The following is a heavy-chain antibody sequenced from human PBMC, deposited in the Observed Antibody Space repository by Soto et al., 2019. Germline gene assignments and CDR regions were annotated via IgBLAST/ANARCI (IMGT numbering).Heavy chain of an antibody. D-gene: IGHD1-26*01. J-gene: IGHJ4*02. CDR1: GGSISSSGHF. CDR2: IYYSGTT. CDR3: ARRVYSGSGRDYFDY. V-gene: IGHV4-39*01. Sequence: QLQLQESGPGLVRPSETLSLTCSVSGGSISSSGHFWAWIRQPPGKGLEWLATIYYSGTTYYNPFLKSRLNISVDTSKKQFSLNLSSVTAADTAVYYCARRVYSGSGRDYFDYWGQGSLVTVSS.